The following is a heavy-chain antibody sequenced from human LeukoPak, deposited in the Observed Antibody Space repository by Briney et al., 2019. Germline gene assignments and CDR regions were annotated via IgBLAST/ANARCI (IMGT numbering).Heavy chain of an antibody. J-gene: IGHJ3*02. CDR2: IWNDGSNK. CDR1: GFTFSSYV. V-gene: IGHV3-33*01. CDR3: ASATGDNDAFDI. D-gene: IGHD7-27*01. Sequence: GRSLRLSCAASGFTFSSYVMHWVRQASGKGLEWVAVIWNDGSNKYFADSVKGRFTISRDSSKNTLYLQMNSLRAEDTAVYYCASATGDNDAFDIWGQGTMVTVSS.